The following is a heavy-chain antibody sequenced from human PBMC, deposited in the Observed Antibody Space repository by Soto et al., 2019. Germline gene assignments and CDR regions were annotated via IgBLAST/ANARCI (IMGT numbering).Heavy chain of an antibody. V-gene: IGHV3-11*01. J-gene: IGHJ4*02. CDR2: ISSSGSTI. CDR1: GFTFSDYY. Sequence: AGGCMRLSCAASGFTFSDYYMSWIRQVPGKGLEWVSYISSSGSTIYYADSVKGRFTISRDNAKNSLYLQMNSLRAEDTAVYYCARDTPTFDYWGQGTLVTVSS. CDR3: ARDTPTFDY.